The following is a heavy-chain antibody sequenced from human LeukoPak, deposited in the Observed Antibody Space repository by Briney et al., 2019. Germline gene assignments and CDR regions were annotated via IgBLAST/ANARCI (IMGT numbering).Heavy chain of an antibody. J-gene: IGHJ4*02. V-gene: IGHV3-69-1*01. CDR2: ISSSRTT. CDR3: LRGDVRDY. Sequence: PGGSLRLSCAASGFTFSTFAMSWVRQAPGKGLEWVSSISSSRTTYYADSVEGRFTISRGNAKNSLYLQMNSLRAEDTAVYYCLRGDVRDYWGQGTLVTVSS. CDR1: GFTFSTFA. D-gene: IGHD2-21*01.